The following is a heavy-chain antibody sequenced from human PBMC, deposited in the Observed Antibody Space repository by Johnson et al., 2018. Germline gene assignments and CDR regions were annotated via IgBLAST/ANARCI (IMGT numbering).Heavy chain of an antibody. V-gene: IGHV3-30*03. CDR1: GFTFSSYG. J-gene: IGHJ6*03. CDR3: ARERVYYYYMDV. CDR2: ISYDGSNK. Sequence: QVQLQESGGGVVQPGRSLRLSCVASGFTFSSYGMHWVRQAPGKGLEWVAVISYDGSNKYYADSVKGRFTISRDNSKNTLYLQMNSLRAEETAVYYGARERVYYYYMDVWGKGTTVTVSS.